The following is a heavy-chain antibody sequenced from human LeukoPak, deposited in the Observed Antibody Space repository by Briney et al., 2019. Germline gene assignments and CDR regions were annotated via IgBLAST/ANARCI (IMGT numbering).Heavy chain of an antibody. D-gene: IGHD3-22*01. Sequence: GGSLRLSCAASGFTISSYEMNWVRQAPGKGLEWLSYISSSGSAIYYADSVKGRFTISRDNAKNSLYLQMNSLRAEDTAVYYCAKGGYFYDSSDAYWGQGTLVTVSS. CDR3: AKGGYFYDSSDAY. V-gene: IGHV3-48*03. CDR1: GFTISSYE. J-gene: IGHJ4*02. CDR2: ISSSGSAI.